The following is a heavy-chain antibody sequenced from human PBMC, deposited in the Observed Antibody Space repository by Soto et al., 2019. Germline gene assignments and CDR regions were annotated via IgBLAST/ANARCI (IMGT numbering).Heavy chain of an antibody. Sequence: WSLTPACSAAGFTFSSYGMHWCRQVPGKGLEWVAVISYDGSNKYYADSVKGRFTISRDNSKYTLYLQMNSLRAEDTAVYYCAKDPLGYSYGGYFDYWGQGTLVTVSS. CDR1: GFTFSSYG. J-gene: IGHJ4*02. V-gene: IGHV3-30*18. CDR2: ISYDGSNK. D-gene: IGHD5-18*01. CDR3: AKDPLGYSYGGYFDY.